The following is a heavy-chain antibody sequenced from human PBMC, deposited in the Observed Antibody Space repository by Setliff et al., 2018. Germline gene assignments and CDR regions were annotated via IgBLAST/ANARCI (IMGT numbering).Heavy chain of an antibody. Sequence: ASVKVSCKASGYTFTSYYMHWVRQAPGQGLEWMGIINPSGGSTSYAQKFQGRVTMTRDTSTSTVYMEVSSLRSEDTAVYYCARVALESNDSSGYYSGENYYYGMDVWGQGTTVTVSS. D-gene: IGHD3-22*01. CDR3: ARVALESNDSSGYYSGENYYYGMDV. CDR2: INPSGGST. V-gene: IGHV1-46*01. J-gene: IGHJ6*02. CDR1: GYTFTSYY.